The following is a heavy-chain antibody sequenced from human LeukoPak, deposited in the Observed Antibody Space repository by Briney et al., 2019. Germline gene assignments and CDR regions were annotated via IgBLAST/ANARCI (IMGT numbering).Heavy chain of an antibody. V-gene: IGHV3-23*01. J-gene: IGHJ3*02. CDR1: GFTFSSYA. Sequence: GGSLRLSCAASGFTFSSYAMSWVRQAPGKGLEWVSAISGSGGSTYYADSVKGRFTISRDNSKNTLYLQMNSLRAEDTAVYYCAKDQVGIVGATDAFDIWGQGTMVTVSS. CDR3: AKDQVGIVGATDAFDI. CDR2: ISGSGGST. D-gene: IGHD1-26*01.